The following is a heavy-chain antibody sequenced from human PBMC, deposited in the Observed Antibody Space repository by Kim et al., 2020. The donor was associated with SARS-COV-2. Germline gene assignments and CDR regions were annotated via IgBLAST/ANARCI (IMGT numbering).Heavy chain of an antibody. CDR2: ISYDGSNK. J-gene: IGHJ4*02. V-gene: IGHV3-30*18. D-gene: IGHD2-2*01. CDR1: GFTFSSYG. Sequence: GGSLRLSCAASGFTFSSYGMHWVRQAPGKGLEWVAVISYDGSNKYYADSVKGRFTISRDNSKNTLYLQMNSLRAEDTAVYYCAKEAVVVPAAIGYFDYWGQGTLVTVSS. CDR3: AKEAVVVPAAIGYFDY.